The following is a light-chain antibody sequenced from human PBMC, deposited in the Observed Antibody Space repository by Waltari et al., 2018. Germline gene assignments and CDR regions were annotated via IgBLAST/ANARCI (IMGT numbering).Light chain of an antibody. CDR2: AAS. V-gene: IGKV1-39*01. CDR1: QSITNF. Sequence: DIQMTQSPSSLSASVGDRVTITCRASQSITNFLNWYQQRPGKAPKLLIYAASILQSGVPSKFSGSGSGTDFTLTISSLQPEDFATYDCQQSYNTPLTFGGGTKVEIK. CDR3: QQSYNTPLT. J-gene: IGKJ4*01.